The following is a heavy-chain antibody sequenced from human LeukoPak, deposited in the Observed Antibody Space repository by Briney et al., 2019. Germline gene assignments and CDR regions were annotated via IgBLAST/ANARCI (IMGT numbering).Heavy chain of an antibody. CDR3: TTAPLFGELYY. Sequence: PGGSLRLCCAASGFTFRNAWMGRVRQAPGKGLEWVGRIKSKTDGGTTDYAAPVKGRVTISRDDSKNTLYLQMNSLKTEDTAVYYCTTAPLFGELYYWGQGTLVTVSS. CDR1: GFTFRNAW. CDR2: IKSKTDGGTT. J-gene: IGHJ4*02. D-gene: IGHD3-10*01. V-gene: IGHV3-15*01.